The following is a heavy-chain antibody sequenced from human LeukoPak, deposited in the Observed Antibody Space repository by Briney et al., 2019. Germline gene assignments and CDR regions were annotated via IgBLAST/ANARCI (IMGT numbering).Heavy chain of an antibody. J-gene: IGHJ4*02. CDR1: GYTFPSYF. V-gene: IGHV1-46*01. Sequence: VASVKVSCTASGYTFPSYFMHWVRQAPGQGLEWMGIINPTGGSTTYAQKFQGRVTMTRDTSTSTVYMELSSLRSDDTAVYYCARTAARRFDYWGQGTLVTVSS. CDR2: INPTGGST. D-gene: IGHD6-6*01. CDR3: ARTAARRFDY.